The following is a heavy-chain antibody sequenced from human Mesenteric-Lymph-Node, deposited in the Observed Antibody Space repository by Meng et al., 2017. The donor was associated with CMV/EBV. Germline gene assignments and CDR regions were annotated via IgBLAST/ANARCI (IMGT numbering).Heavy chain of an antibody. CDR3: AKEDGGLGPGY. J-gene: IGHJ4*02. CDR2: IRHDEIR. V-gene: IGHV3-30*02. CDR1: GFTFINAW. Sequence: GGSLRLSCAASGFTFINAWMSWVRQAPGKGLEWVAFIRHDEIRHYADYVKGRFTISRDNSKNTLYLQIKGLRTEDTAVYYCAKEDGGLGPGYWGQGTLVTVSS. D-gene: IGHD4-23*01.